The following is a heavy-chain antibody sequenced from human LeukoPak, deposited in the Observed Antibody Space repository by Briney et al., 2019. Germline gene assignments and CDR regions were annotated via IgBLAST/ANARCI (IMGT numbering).Heavy chain of an antibody. D-gene: IGHD3-16*01. CDR3: ARDHVLDNVWGSSYNWLDP. V-gene: IGHV3-33*01. J-gene: IGHJ5*02. Sequence: PGRSLRLSCAASGFTFSSYGMHWVRQAPGKGLEWVAVIWYDGSNKHYADSVKGRFTISRDNSKNTLYLQMNSLRAEDTAVYYCARDHVLDNVWGSSYNWLDPWGQGTLVTVSS. CDR2: IWYDGSNK. CDR1: GFTFSSYG.